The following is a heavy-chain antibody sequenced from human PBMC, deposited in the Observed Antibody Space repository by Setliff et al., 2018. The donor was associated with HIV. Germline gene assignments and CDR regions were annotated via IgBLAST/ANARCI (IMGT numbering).Heavy chain of an antibody. Sequence: ASVKVSCKASGYTFTGYYMHWVRQAPGQGLEWMGWINPNSGGTNYAQKFQGRVTMTRDTSISTAYMELSGLRSDDTAVYYCARGGYSYGTYYFDYWGQGTLVTVSS. J-gene: IGHJ4*02. V-gene: IGHV1-2*02. CDR3: ARGGYSYGTYYFDY. D-gene: IGHD5-18*01. CDR2: INPNSGGT. CDR1: GYTFTGYY.